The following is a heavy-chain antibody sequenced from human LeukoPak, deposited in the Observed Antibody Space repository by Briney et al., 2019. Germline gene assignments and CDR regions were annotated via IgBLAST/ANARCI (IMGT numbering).Heavy chain of an antibody. CDR1: GFTFSSYE. J-gene: IGHJ4*02. Sequence: PGGSLRLSCAASGFTFSSYEMNWVHQAPGKGLEWVSYISSSGSTIYYADSVKGRFTISRDNAKNSLYLQMKSLRVEDTAVYYCAREKPELDYWGQGTLVTVSS. CDR3: AREKPELDY. CDR2: ISSSGSTI. V-gene: IGHV3-48*03.